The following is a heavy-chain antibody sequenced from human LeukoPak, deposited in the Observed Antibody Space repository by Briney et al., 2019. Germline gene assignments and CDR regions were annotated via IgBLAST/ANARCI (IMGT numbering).Heavy chain of an antibody. CDR2: ISSSSSYI. CDR1: GFTFSSYS. J-gene: IGHJ3*02. Sequence: PGGSLRLSCAASGFTFSSYSMNWVRQAPGKGLEWVSSISSSSSYIYYADSVKGRFTISRDNAKHSLYLQMNSLRAEDTAVYYCATYGSGRSDASDIWGQGTMVTVSS. D-gene: IGHD3-10*01. CDR3: ATYGSGRSDASDI. V-gene: IGHV3-21*01.